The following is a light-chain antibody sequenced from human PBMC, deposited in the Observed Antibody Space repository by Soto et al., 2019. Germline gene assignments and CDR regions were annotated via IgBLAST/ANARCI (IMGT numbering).Light chain of an antibody. CDR1: QRISNYY. Sequence: EIVLTQSPDTLSLSSGERATLSCRASQRISNYYLAWYHQKPGQAPRLLIYGASSRATGVPDRFSGSGSGTDFTLTISRLEPEDFAVYYCQQYCSSPLTFGGGTKVEIK. V-gene: IGKV3-20*01. CDR2: GAS. J-gene: IGKJ4*01. CDR3: QQYCSSPLT.